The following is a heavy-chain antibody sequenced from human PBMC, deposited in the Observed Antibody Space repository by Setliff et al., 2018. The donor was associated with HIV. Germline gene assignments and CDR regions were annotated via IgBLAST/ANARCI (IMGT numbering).Heavy chain of an antibody. D-gene: IGHD2-2*01. Sequence: SETLSLTCNVSGDSISNHYWNWIRQPPGKGLEWIGSIYYSRNTNYNPSLKSRVTISVETSKNQFSRNLNSVTAADTAVYYCARDPGGLYCTSASCQGGCFDPWGQGTLVTVSS. V-gene: IGHV4-59*11. J-gene: IGHJ5*02. CDR3: ARDPGGLYCTSASCQGGCFDP. CDR1: GDSISNHY. CDR2: IYYSRNT.